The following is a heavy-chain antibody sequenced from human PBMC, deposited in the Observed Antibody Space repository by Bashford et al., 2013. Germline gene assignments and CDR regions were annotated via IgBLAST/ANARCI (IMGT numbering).Heavy chain of an antibody. CDR1: GGSISSGGYY. CDR3: ATTYDSSGYFKNWFDP. CDR2: IYYSGST. J-gene: IGHJ5*02. D-gene: IGHD3-22*01. V-gene: IGHV4-31*03. Sequence: SETLSLTCTVSGGSISSGGYYWSWIRQHPGKGLEWIGYIYYSGSTYYNPSLKSRVTISVDTSKNQFSLKLSSVTAADTAVYYCATTYDSSGYFKNWFDPWGQGTLVTVSS.